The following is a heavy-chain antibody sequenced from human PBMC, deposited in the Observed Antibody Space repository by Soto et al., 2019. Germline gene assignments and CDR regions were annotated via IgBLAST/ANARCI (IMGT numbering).Heavy chain of an antibody. CDR1: GFTFSNAW. CDR3: TTRITIFGVVIII. Sequence: GWSLRLSCAASGFTFSNAWMSWVRQAPGKGLEWVGRIKSKTDGGTTDYAAPVKGRFTISRDDSKNTLYLRMNSLKTEDTAVYYCTTRITIFGVVIIIWGQGTLVTASS. J-gene: IGHJ4*02. V-gene: IGHV3-15*01. D-gene: IGHD3-3*01. CDR2: IKSKTDGGTT.